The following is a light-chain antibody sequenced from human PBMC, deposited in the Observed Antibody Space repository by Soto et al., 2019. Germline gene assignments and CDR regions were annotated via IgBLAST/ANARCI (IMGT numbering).Light chain of an antibody. CDR1: QSVSRN. CDR2: AAS. V-gene: IGKV3-15*01. CDR3: QQYNNWPLT. J-gene: IGKJ1*01. Sequence: EIVLTQSPATLSVSPGETVSLSCRASQSVSRNLAWYQQKPGQAPRLLIYAASTRATGLPARFSGSGSGTEFTLTISSLQSEDFAVYSCQQYNNWPLTFGQGTKVDIK.